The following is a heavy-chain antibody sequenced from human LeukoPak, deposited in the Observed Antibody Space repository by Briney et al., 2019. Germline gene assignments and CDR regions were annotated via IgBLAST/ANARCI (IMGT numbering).Heavy chain of an antibody. CDR3: ARIPGYCSGGSCSPFPDY. J-gene: IGHJ4*02. V-gene: IGHV1-2*02. D-gene: IGHD2-15*01. Sequence: ASVKVSCKASGYTFTGYYMHWVRQAPGQGLEWMGWINPNSGGTNYAQKFQGRVTMTRDTSISTAYMELSRLRSDDTAVYYCARIPGYCSGGSCSPFPDYWGQGTLVAVSS. CDR2: INPNSGGT. CDR1: GYTFTGYY.